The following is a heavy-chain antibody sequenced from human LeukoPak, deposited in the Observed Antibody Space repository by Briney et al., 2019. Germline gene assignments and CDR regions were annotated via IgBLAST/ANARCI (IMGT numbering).Heavy chain of an antibody. D-gene: IGHD5-18*01. J-gene: IGHJ4*02. CDR3: ARNVDTAMAFDY. V-gene: IGHV4-39*01. CDR1: GGSISSSSYY. CDR2: IYYSGST. Sequence: PSETLSLTCTVSGGSISSSSYYWGWIRQPPGQGLEWIGSIYYSGSTYYNPSLKSLVTISVDTSKNQFSLKLSSVTAADTAVYYCARNVDTAMAFDYWGQGTLVTVSS.